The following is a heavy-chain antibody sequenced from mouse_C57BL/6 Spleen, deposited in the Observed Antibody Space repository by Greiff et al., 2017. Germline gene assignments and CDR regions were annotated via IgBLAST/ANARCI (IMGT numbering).Heavy chain of an antibody. V-gene: IGHV5-4*01. CDR3: ARDRRSWVIDAMDY. D-gene: IGHD2-1*01. CDR1: GFTFSRYA. Sequence: EVKLVESGGGLVKPGGSLKLSCAASGFTFSRYAMSWVRQTPEKRLEWVATISDDGSYTYYPDNVQGRFTISRDNAKNNLYLPMSHLKSEDTAMYYCARDRRSWVIDAMDYWGQGTSVTVSS. J-gene: IGHJ4*01. CDR2: ISDDGSYT.